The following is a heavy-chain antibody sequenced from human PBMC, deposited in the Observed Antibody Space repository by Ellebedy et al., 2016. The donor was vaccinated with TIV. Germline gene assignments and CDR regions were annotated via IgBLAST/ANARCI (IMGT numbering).Heavy chain of an antibody. CDR1: GFTFSSYA. J-gene: IGHJ2*01. D-gene: IGHD3-22*01. V-gene: IGHV3-23*01. Sequence: GESLKISCAASGFTFSSYAMSWVRQAPGKGLEWVSAISGSGGSTYYADSVKGRFTISRDNSKNTLYLQMNSLRAEDTAVYYCARGYRDSSGYYDLWGRGTLVTVSS. CDR2: ISGSGGST. CDR3: ARGYRDSSGYYDL.